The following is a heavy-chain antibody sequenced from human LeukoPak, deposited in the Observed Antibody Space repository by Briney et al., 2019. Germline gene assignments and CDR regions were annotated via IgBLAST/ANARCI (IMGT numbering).Heavy chain of an antibody. D-gene: IGHD3-10*01. CDR1: GFTLSSYG. J-gene: IGHJ4*02. CDR2: ISYDGSNK. CDR3: AKVGFGELLPDC. Sequence: GRSLRLSCAASGFTLSSYGMHWVRQAPGKGLDWVAVISYDGSNKYYADSVKGRFTISRDNSKNTLYLQMNSLRAEDTAVYYCAKVGFGELLPDCWGEGTLVTVSS. V-gene: IGHV3-30*18.